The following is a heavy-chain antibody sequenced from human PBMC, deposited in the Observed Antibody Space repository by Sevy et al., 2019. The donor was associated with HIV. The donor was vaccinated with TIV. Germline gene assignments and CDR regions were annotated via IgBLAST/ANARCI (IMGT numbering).Heavy chain of an antibody. CDR2: IKQDGSDK. J-gene: IGHJ5*02. D-gene: IGHD2-8*01. V-gene: IGHV3-7*03. Sequence: GGSRLSCAASGFTFSSYWMSWVRQAPGKGLEWVANIKQDGSDKYYVDSVKGRFTISRDNAKNSLYLQMNSLRVEDTAVYYCASPGTKGFDPWGQGTLVTVSS. CDR3: ASPGTKGFDP. CDR1: GFTFSSYW.